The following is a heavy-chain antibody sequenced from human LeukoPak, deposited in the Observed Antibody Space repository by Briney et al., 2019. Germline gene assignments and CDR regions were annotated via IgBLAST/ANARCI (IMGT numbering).Heavy chain of an antibody. J-gene: IGHJ4*02. CDR3: AKDLKYSIAAAGTFDY. CDR1: GFTFSSYS. D-gene: IGHD6-13*01. CDR2: ISSSSSTI. V-gene: IGHV3-48*04. Sequence: PGGSLRLSCAASGFTFSSYSMNWVRQAPGKGLEWVSYISSSSSTIYYADSVKGRFTISRDNAKNTLYLQMNSLRAEDTAVYYCAKDLKYSIAAAGTFDYWGQGTLVTVSS.